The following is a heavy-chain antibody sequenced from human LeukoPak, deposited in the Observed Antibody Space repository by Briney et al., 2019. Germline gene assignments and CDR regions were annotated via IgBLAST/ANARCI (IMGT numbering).Heavy chain of an antibody. J-gene: IGHJ4*02. CDR3: ASEAGDYYDSSGYYL. V-gene: IGHV3-13*01. CDR1: GFTFSNYD. D-gene: IGHD3-22*01. Sequence: PGGSLRLSCAASGFTFSNYDMHWVRQATGKGLEWVSAIGIAGDTYYAGSVKGRFTISRENAKNSLYLQMNSLRAGDTAVYYCASEAGDYYDSSGYYLWGQGTLVTVSS. CDR2: IGIAGDT.